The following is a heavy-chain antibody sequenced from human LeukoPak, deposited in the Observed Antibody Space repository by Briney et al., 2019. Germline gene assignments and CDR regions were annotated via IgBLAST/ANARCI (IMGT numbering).Heavy chain of an antibody. V-gene: IGHV4-59*08. CDR2: IYYSGST. CDR1: GGSISSYY. D-gene: IGHD2-15*01. J-gene: IGHJ4*02. CDR3: ARSGSYAAAGDY. Sequence: SETLSLTCTVSGGSISSYYWSWIRQPPEKGLEWIGYIYYSGSTNYNPSLKSRVTISVDTSKHQFSLKLSSVTAADTAVYYCARSGSYAAAGDYWGQGTLVTVSS.